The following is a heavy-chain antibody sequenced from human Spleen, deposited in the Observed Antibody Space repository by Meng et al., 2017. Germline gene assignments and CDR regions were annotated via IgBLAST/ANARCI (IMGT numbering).Heavy chain of an antibody. CDR1: GGSISSGGYY. CDR3: ARINRRSLTGFDP. V-gene: IGHV4-31*03. Sequence: QGQLQESGPGLVKPSQTLSLTCTVSGGSISSGGYYWSWIRQDPGKGLEWIGYIYYSGSTYYNPSLKSRVTISVDTSKNQFSLKLSSVTAADTAVYYCARINRRSLTGFDPWGQGTLVTVSS. J-gene: IGHJ5*02. CDR2: IYYSGST. D-gene: IGHD2-8*02.